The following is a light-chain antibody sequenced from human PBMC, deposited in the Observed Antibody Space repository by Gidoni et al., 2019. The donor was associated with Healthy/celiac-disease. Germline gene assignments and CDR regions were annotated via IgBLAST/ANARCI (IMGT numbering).Light chain of an antibody. CDR1: QSVSSY. Sequence: ETVLTQSPATLSLSPGERATLSCRASQSVSSYLAWYQQKPGQEPRLLIYDASNRTTGIPARFSGSGSGTDFTLTISSLEPEDFAVDYCQQRSNWPPDTFGQGTKLEIK. CDR3: QQRSNWPPDT. CDR2: DAS. J-gene: IGKJ2*01. V-gene: IGKV3-11*01.